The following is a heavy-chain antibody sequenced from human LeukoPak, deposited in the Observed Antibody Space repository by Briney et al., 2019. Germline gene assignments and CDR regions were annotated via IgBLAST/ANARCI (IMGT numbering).Heavy chain of an antibody. D-gene: IGHD3-3*01. CDR1: GYTFTSYY. V-gene: IGHV1-46*01. J-gene: IGHJ4*02. CDR3: ARDRHDFWSGYAFDY. Sequence: ASVKVSCKASGYTFTSYYMHWMRQAPGQGPEWMGIINPRGGSTDYAQKFQGRVTMTRDMSTSTVYMELSSLRSEDTAVYYCARDRHDFWSGYAFDYWGQGTLVTVSS. CDR2: INPRGGST.